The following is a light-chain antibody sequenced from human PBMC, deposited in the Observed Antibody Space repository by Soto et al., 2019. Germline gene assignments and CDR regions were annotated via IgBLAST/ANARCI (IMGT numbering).Light chain of an antibody. CDR3: AAWDDSLNGPV. J-gene: IGLJ2*01. V-gene: IGLV2-14*01. CDR2: EVS. CDR1: SSDVGSYNY. Sequence: QSVLTQPASVSGSPGQSITISCTGASSDVGSYNYVSWYQQYPGKAPKLMICEVSNRPSGVSHRFSGSKSGNTASLTISGLQAEDEADYYCAAWDDSLNGPVFGGGTQLTVL.